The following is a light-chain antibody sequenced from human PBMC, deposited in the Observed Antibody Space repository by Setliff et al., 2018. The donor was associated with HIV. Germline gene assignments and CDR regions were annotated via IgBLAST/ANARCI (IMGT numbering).Light chain of an antibody. CDR2: EDT. CDR3: GTWDSSLSADV. J-gene: IGLJ1*01. Sequence: QSALTQPPSVSGSPGQSVIISCTGTSSDVGSYNRVSWYQQPPGTAPKLIIYEDTYRPSGVPDRFSGSKSGNTASLTISGLQAEDEGDYYCGTWDSSLSADVFGTGTKVTVL. CDR1: SSDVGSYNR. V-gene: IGLV2-18*02.